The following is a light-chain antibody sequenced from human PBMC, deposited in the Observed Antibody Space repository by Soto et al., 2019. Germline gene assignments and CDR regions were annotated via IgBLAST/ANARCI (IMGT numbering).Light chain of an antibody. CDR1: QSVRSY. CDR3: QQYGSSPRT. J-gene: IGKJ1*01. V-gene: IGKV3-20*01. CDR2: DAS. Sequence: EFVLTQSPGTLSLYQGERATLSCRASQSVRSYLAWYQQKPGQAPRLLIYDASTRATGIPDRFSGSGSGTDFTLTISRLEPEDFAVYYCQQYGSSPRTFGQGTK.